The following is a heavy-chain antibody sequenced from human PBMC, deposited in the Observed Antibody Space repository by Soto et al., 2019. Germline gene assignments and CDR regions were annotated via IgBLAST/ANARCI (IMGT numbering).Heavy chain of an antibody. CDR2: ISAYNGNT. CDR3: ARDVPLNDYDSTYYYYAMDV. D-gene: IGHD3-16*01. V-gene: IGHV1-18*01. CDR1: GYTFTSYG. J-gene: IGHJ6*02. Sequence: QVQLVQSGAEVKKPGASVKVSCKASGYTFTSYGISWVRQAPGQGLEWMGWISAYNGNTNYAQKLQGRVTITADDSTSTAYMDLTSLTSEDTAVYYCARDVPLNDYDSTYYYYAMDVWGQGTTVTVSS.